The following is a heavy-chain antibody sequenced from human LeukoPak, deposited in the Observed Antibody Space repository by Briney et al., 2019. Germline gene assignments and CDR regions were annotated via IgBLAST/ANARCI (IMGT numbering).Heavy chain of an antibody. CDR3: AKDDSGSYSYYYYGMDV. D-gene: IGHD1-26*01. V-gene: IGHV3-23*01. CDR2: ISGSGGST. Sequence: GGSLRLSCAASGFTFSSYAMSWVRQAPGKGLEWVSAISGSGGSTYYADSVMGRFTISRDNSKNTLYPQMNSLRAEDTAVYYCAKDDSGSYSYYYYGMDVWGQGTTVTVSS. CDR1: GFTFSSYA. J-gene: IGHJ6*02.